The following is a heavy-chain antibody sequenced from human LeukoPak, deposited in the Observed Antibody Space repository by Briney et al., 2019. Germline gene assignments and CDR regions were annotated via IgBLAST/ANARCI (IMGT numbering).Heavy chain of an antibody. CDR2: IIPIFGTA. V-gene: IGHV1-69*05. CDR3: ARGRQQLVAYFDY. D-gene: IGHD6-13*01. Sequence: GASVKVSCKASGGTFSSYAISWVRQAPGQGLEWMGRIIPIFGTANYAQKFQGRVTITTDESTSTAYMELSSLRSEDTAVYYCARGRQQLVAYFDYWGQGTLVTVSS. CDR1: GGTFSSYA. J-gene: IGHJ4*02.